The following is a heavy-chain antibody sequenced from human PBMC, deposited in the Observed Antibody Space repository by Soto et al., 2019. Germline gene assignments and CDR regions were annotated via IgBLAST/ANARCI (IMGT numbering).Heavy chain of an antibody. Sequence: LSLTCTVSGGSVSSGSYYWSWIRQPPGKGLEWIGYIYYSGSTNYNPSLKSRVTISVDTSKNQFSLKLSSVTAADTAVYYCARDVRAYYYYGMDVWGQGTTVTVSS. CDR1: GGSVSSGSYY. V-gene: IGHV4-61*01. D-gene: IGHD3-16*02. J-gene: IGHJ6*02. CDR3: ARDVRAYYYYGMDV. CDR2: IYYSGST.